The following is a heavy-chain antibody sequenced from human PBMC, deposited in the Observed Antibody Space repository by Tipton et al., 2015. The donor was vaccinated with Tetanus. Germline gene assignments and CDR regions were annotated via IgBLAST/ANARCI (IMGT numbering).Heavy chain of an antibody. CDR3: ARSQRVEDDAGGLDFLTGFYGDYWFDL. CDR1: GVSISGYY. J-gene: IGHJ5*02. Sequence: TLSLTCTVSGVSISGYYWSWIRQPAGKGLEWIGRVDRSGTTTYNPSLKGRVTMSLDTSKNQFSLKLTSVTAADTALYYCARSQRVEDDAGGLDFLTGFYGDYWFDLWGRGIPVTVSS. V-gene: IGHV4-4*07. CDR2: VDRSGTT. D-gene: IGHD3-9*01.